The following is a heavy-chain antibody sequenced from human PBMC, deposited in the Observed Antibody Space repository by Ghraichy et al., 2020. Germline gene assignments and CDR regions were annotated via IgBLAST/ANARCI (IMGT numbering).Heavy chain of an antibody. Sequence: SQTLSLTCTVSGASITSNHWSWIRQPPGKGLEWIGNVYYGGSATTNPALKSRVTISMDTSNNQYSLILSSVTAADTAIYYCARDLGLSLWGQGTLVTVSS. CDR2: VYYGGSA. CDR1: GASITSNH. CDR3: ARDLGLSL. J-gene: IGHJ4*02. V-gene: IGHV4-59*01.